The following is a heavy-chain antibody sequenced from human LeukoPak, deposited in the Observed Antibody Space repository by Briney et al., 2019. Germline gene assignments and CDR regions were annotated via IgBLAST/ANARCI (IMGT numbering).Heavy chain of an antibody. D-gene: IGHD2-15*01. Sequence: LSLTCAVSGGSISSGGYSWSWIRQPPGKGLEWIGYIYHSGSTYYNPSLKSRVTMSVDTSKNQFSLKLSSVTAADTAVYYCARALNPLPGTYYFDYWGQGTLVTVSS. CDR2: IYHSGST. J-gene: IGHJ4*02. CDR3: ARALNPLPGTYYFDY. CDR1: GGSISSGGYS. V-gene: IGHV4-30-2*01.